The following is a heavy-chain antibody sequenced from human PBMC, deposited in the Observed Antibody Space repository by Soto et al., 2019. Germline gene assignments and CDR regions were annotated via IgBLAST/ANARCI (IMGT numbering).Heavy chain of an antibody. CDR3: ARHVEQQLGPYYYYGMDV. CDR2: IYPGDSDT. CDR1: GYSFTSYW. D-gene: IGHD6-13*01. Sequence: PGESLKISCKGSGYSFTSYWIGWVRQMPGKGLEWMGIIYPGDSDTRYSPSFQGQVTISADKSISTAYLQWSSLKASDTAMYYCARHVEQQLGPYYYYGMDVWGQGTTVTVSS. V-gene: IGHV5-51*01. J-gene: IGHJ6*02.